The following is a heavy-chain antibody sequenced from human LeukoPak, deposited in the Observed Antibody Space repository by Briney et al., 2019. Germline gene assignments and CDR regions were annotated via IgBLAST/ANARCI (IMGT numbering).Heavy chain of an antibody. J-gene: IGHJ3*02. Sequence: PSETLSLTCTVXGGSISSXXXXXXXQPPGKGXXWIGHIYXSGSTNYNPSLKSRXTMSVXTXKNQFSLQLRSVTAADTAVYYCARKLAGYPPFDIWGQGTMVTVSS. CDR1: GGSISSXX. D-gene: IGHD5-12*01. CDR3: ARKLAGYPPFDI. V-gene: IGHV4-59*08. CDR2: IYXSGST.